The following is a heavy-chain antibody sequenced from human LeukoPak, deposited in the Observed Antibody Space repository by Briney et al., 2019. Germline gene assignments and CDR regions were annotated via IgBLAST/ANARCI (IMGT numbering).Heavy chain of an antibody. D-gene: IGHD3-22*01. CDR2: IYYTGGT. CDR3: ARSPYDSSGWNFGY. J-gene: IGHJ4*02. V-gene: IGHV4-39*01. Sequence: PSETLSLTCSVSGGSITTSSYYWGWIRQPPEKGLEWIGSIYYTGGTFYSPSLKSRVTISVDTSKDQFSLKLSSVTAADTAVYYCARSPYDSSGWNFGYWGQGTLVTVSS. CDR1: GGSITTSSYY.